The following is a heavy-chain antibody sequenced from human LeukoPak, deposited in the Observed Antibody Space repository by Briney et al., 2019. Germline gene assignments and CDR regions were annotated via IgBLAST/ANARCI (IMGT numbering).Heavy chain of an antibody. CDR2: IYYSGST. CDR1: GGSISSGDYY. D-gene: IGHD6-6*01. Sequence: PSETLSLTFTVSGGSISSGDYYWSWIRQPPGKGLEWIGYIYYSGSTYYNPSLKSRVTISVDTSKNQFSLKLSSVAAADTAVYYCARAYSSSSSFDYWGQGTLVTVSS. CDR3: ARAYSSSSSFDY. V-gene: IGHV4-30-4*08. J-gene: IGHJ4*02.